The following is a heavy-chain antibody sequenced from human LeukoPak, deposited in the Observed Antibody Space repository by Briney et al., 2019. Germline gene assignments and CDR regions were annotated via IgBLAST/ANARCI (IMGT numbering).Heavy chain of an antibody. Sequence: GGSLRLSCAASGFTFSSYSMNWVRQAPGKGLEWVSYISSGSSTIYYADSVKGRFTISRDNAKNSLYLQMNSLRAEDTAVYYCARVPLGGGYFDYWGQGTLVTVSS. CDR2: ISSGSSTI. CDR1: GFTFSSYS. V-gene: IGHV3-48*01. CDR3: ARVPLGGGYFDY. J-gene: IGHJ4*02. D-gene: IGHD1-26*01.